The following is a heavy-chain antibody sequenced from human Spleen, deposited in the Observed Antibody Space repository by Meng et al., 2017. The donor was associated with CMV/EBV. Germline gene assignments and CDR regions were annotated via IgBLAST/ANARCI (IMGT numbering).Heavy chain of an antibody. J-gene: IGHJ4*02. CDR3: ARESARRIAVVTAGYFDY. CDR1: GLTFSAYW. CDR2: IKQDGSEK. D-gene: IGHD2-21*02. Sequence: GGSLRLSCAASGLTFSAYWMSWVRQTPGRGLEWVANIKQDGSEKYYVDSVKGRFTIFRDNAKNSVYLQMNSLRVEDTAVYYCARESARRIAVVTAGYFDYWGQGALVTVSS. V-gene: IGHV3-7*01.